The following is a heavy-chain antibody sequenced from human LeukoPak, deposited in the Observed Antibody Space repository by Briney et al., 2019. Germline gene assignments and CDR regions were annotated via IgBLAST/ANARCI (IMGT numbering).Heavy chain of an antibody. J-gene: IGHJ4*02. CDR2: ISYDGSNK. V-gene: IGHV3-30*18. CDR3: AKDSHYYDSSGYVY. Sequence: PGRSLRLSCAASGFTFSSYGMHWVRQAPGKGLEWVAVISYDGSNKYYADSVKGRFTISRDNSKNTLYLQMNSLRAEDTAVYYCAKDSHYYDSSGYVYWGQGTLVTVSS. D-gene: IGHD3-22*01. CDR1: GFTFSSYG.